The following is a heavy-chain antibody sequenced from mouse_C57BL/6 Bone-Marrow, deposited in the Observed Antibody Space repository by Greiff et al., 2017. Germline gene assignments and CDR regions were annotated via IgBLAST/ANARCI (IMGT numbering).Heavy chain of an antibody. V-gene: IGHV5-4*03. CDR2: ISDGGSYT. CDR3: AYYYGSSYDAMDY. Sequence: DVKLVESGGGLVKPGGSLKLSCAASGFTFSSYAMSWVRQTPEKRLEWVATISDGGSYTYYPDNVKGRFTISRDNAKNNLYLQMSHLKSEDTATYYCAYYYGSSYDAMDYWGQGTSVTVSS. J-gene: IGHJ4*01. D-gene: IGHD1-1*01. CDR1: GFTFSSYA.